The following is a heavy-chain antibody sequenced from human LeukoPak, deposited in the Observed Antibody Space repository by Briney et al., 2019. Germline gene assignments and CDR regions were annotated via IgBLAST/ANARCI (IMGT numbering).Heavy chain of an antibody. Sequence: SETLSLTCTVSGGSISGYYWNWIRQPPGKGLEWIAYIYYGGSTNYNPSLRSRVSISVDTSKNQFSLRLSSVTAADTAVYYCARLLYANWFDPWGQGTLVTVSS. J-gene: IGHJ5*02. CDR2: IYYGGST. V-gene: IGHV4-59*01. D-gene: IGHD3-16*01. CDR1: GGSISGYY. CDR3: ARLLYANWFDP.